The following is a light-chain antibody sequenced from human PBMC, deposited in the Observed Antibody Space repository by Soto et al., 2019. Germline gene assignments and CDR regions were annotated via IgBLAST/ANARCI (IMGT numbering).Light chain of an antibody. CDR3: SSHAGGNHWGV. CDR2: EVS. V-gene: IGLV2-8*01. Sequence: QSALTQPASVSGSPRQSITISCTGTNSDVGSYNLVSWFQQHPGKAPKLVIYEVSKRPSGVPDRFSGSKSGNTASLTVSGLQADDEADYFCSSHAGGNHWGVFGGGTKVTVL. CDR1: NSDVGSYNL. J-gene: IGLJ3*02.